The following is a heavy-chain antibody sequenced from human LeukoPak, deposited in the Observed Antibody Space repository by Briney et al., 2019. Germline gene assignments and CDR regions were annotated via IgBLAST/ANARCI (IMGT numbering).Heavy chain of an antibody. CDR3: ARTPRLLSYNWFDP. CDR1: GGSFSGYY. Sequence: SETLSLTCAVYGGSFSGYYWSWIRQPPGKGLEWIGEINHSGSTNYSPSLKSRVTISVDTSKNQFSLKLSSVTAADTAVYYCARTPRLLSYNWFDPWGQGTLVTVSS. D-gene: IGHD2-15*01. V-gene: IGHV4-34*01. CDR2: INHSGST. J-gene: IGHJ5*02.